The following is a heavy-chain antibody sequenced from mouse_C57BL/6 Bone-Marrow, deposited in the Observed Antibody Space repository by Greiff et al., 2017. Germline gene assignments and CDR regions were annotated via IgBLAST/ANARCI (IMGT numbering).Heavy chain of an antibody. CDR1: GISITTGNYR. J-gene: IGHJ2*01. D-gene: IGHD3-2*02. Sequence: VQLQQSGPGQVKPSPTVFLSCTVTGISITTGNYRWSWIRQFPGNKLEWIGYIYYSGTITYNPSLTSRTTITRDTPKIQCILEMNSLTAEDTATYYCARETAQAYYYDYWGQGTTLTVSS. CDR3: ARETAQAYYYDY. CDR2: IYYSGTI. V-gene: IGHV3-5*01.